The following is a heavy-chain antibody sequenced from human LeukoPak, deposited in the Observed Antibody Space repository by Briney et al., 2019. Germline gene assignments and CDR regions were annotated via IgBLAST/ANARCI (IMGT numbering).Heavy chain of an antibody. Sequence: LTAGSLSLSCAASGFTFSSYKMNWVGQAPGKGLEGVSYIISSGSTIYYAHSVKSRFTISRDNAKNSLYLQMNSLRAEDTAVYYCARTGYCSSTSCYADAFDIWGEGTMVTVSS. CDR1: GFTFSSYK. D-gene: IGHD2-2*01. CDR3: ARTGYCSSTSCYADAFDI. V-gene: IGHV3-48*03. J-gene: IGHJ3*02. CDR2: IISSGSTI.